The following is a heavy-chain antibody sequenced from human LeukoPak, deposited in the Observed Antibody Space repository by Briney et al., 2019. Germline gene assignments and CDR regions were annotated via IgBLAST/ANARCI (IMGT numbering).Heavy chain of an antibody. D-gene: IGHD4-17*01. Sequence: SETLSLTCAVYGGSFSGYYWSWIRQPPGKGLEWIGYIYYSGSTNYSPSLKSRVTISLDTSKNQFSLKLSSVTAADTAVYYCARVRDYGDYWFDPWGQGTLVTVSS. CDR3: ARVRDYGDYWFDP. J-gene: IGHJ5*02. CDR1: GGSFSGYY. V-gene: IGHV4-59*01. CDR2: IYYSGST.